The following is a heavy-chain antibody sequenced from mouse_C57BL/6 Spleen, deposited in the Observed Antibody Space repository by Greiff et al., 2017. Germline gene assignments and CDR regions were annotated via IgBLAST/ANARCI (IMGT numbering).Heavy chain of an antibody. J-gene: IGHJ4*01. V-gene: IGHV1-69*01. CDR3: ARRGSSYANAMDY. Sequence: VQLQQPGAELVMPGASVTLSCKASGYTFTSYWMHWVKQRPGQGLEWIGEIDPSDSYTTNNPQFKGKSTLPVYKASSKAYMQLSSLTSEDSAVYYCARRGSSYANAMDYWGQGTSVTVSS. D-gene: IGHD1-1*01. CDR1: GYTFTSYW. CDR2: IDPSDSYT.